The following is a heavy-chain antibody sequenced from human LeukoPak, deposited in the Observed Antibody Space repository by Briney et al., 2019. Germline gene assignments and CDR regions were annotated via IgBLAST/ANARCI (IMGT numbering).Heavy chain of an antibody. Sequence: GGSLRLSCAASGFTFSSYAMSWVRQAPGKGLEWVSAISGSGGSTYYADSVKGRFTISRDNSKNTLYLQMNSLRAEDTAVYYCGRGGRGGCPPPFDYGGQGTLVTVSS. CDR3: GRGGRGGCPPPFDY. CDR1: GFTFSSYA. V-gene: IGHV3-23*01. J-gene: IGHJ4*02. CDR2: ISGSGGST. D-gene: IGHD3-16*01.